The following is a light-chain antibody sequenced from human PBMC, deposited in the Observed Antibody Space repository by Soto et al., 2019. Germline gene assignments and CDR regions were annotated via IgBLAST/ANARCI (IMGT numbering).Light chain of an antibody. CDR2: AAS. Sequence: DIQMTQSPSSLSASVGDRVTITCRASQTVSTSLNWYQQKPGKAPNLLIYAASSLQSGVPSRFSGSGSGTDFTLIISSLQPEDFATYYCQQSYSTPVTFGQGTRLEIK. V-gene: IGKV1-39*01. CDR1: QTVSTS. J-gene: IGKJ5*01. CDR3: QQSYSTPVT.